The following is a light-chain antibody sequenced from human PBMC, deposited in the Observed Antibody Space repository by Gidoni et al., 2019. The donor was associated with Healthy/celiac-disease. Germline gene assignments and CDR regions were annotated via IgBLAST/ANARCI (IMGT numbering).Light chain of an antibody. Sequence: DIQMTQSPSSLSASVGDRVTITCRASQGIRNDLGWYQQKPGKAPKRLIYAASSLQSGTEFTLTISSLQPEDFATYYCLQHNSLPGSFXXXTKLEIK. CDR1: QGIRND. J-gene: IGKJ2*04. V-gene: IGKV1-17*01. CDR3: LQHNSLPGS. CDR2: AAS.